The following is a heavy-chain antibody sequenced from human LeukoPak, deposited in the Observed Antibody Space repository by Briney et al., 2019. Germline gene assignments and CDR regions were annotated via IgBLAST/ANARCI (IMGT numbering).Heavy chain of an antibody. V-gene: IGHV3-23*01. CDR3: AKKLWSYGPHDAFDI. CDR2: ISGSGGST. J-gene: IGHJ3*02. D-gene: IGHD5-18*01. CDR1: GFTFSSYA. Sequence: GGSLRLSCAASGFTFSSYAMSWVRQAPGKGLEWVSAISGSGGSTYYADSVKGRFTISRDNSKNTLYLQMNSLRAEGTAVYYCAKKLWSYGPHDAFDIWGQGTWSPSLQ.